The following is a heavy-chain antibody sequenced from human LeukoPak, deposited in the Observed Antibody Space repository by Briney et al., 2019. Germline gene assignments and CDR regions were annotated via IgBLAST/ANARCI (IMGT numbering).Heavy chain of an antibody. J-gene: IGHJ4*02. CDR3: AKKAVAGD. Sequence: GGSLRLSCAASGFTFSSYVMSWVRQAPGKGLEWVSHISGTGASTYYADSVKGRFTISRDNSKNMLYLQMNSLRAEDTAVYYCAKKAVAGDWGQGTLVTVSS. D-gene: IGHD6-19*01. V-gene: IGHV3-23*01. CDR1: GFTFSSYV. CDR2: ISGTGAST.